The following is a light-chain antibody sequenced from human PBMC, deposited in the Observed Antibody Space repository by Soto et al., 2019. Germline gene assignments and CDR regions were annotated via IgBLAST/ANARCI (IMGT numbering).Light chain of an antibody. CDR2: AAS. J-gene: IGKJ1*01. CDR3: LQDYGYPRT. CDR1: QGTRYA. V-gene: IGKV1-6*01. Sequence: AIQITQSPSSLSASVGDRVTITCRARQGTRYAVAWYQQNPGRAPKLLIYAASNFQSGVPSRVSGCGSGSDFTLTISSLQPEDFATYYCLQDYGYPRTFGQGTKV.